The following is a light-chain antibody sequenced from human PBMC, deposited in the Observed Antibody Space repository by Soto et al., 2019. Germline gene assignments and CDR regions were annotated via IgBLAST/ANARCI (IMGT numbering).Light chain of an antibody. CDR1: HTLTAGVPRNXXKPSQSVTTN. V-gene: IGKV3-20*01. CDR3: QQYSSSPPLT. Sequence: EVVMTQSPATLSVSAGERVTVWCGASHTLTAGVPRNXXKPSQSVTTNLAWYQQKPGQSPRLLIYGASSRATGIPDRFSGSGSGTDFTLTISRLEPEDFAVYYCQQYSSSPPLTFGGGTKVDIK. J-gene: IGKJ4*01. CDR2: GAS.